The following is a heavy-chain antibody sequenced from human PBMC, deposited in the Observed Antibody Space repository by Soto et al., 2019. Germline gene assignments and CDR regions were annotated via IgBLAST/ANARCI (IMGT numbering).Heavy chain of an antibody. CDR1: GDTFSTHT. Sequence: QVQLVQSGATVKRPGSSVRVSCQASGDTFSTHTITWVRQAPGQGLEWVGRIIPALGITTYAQRFQGRVTISAVRSTSTAYMVLSSLTSDDTALYYCARDPYCSVSSCFGYPDVWGGGTAVIVSS. D-gene: IGHD2-15*01. V-gene: IGHV1-69*08. J-gene: IGHJ6*04. CDR3: ARDPYCSVSSCFGYPDV. CDR2: IIPALGIT.